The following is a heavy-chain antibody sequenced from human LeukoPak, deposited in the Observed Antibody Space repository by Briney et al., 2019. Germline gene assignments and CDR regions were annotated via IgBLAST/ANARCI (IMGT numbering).Heavy chain of an antibody. CDR1: GFTFSNYA. D-gene: IGHD1-14*01. CDR2: INGGGGST. J-gene: IGHJ4*02. CDR3: ANPARTDYADY. V-gene: IGHV3-23*01. Sequence: GGSLRLSCAASGFTFSNYAMNWVRQAPGKGLEWVSAINGGGGSTYYADSVKGRFTISRDNSKNTLYLQMNSLRAEDTAAYYCANPARTDYADYWGQGTLVTVSS.